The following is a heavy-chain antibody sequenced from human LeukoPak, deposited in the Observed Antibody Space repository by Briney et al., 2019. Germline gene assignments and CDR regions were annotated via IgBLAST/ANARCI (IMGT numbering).Heavy chain of an antibody. J-gene: IGHJ4*02. D-gene: IGHD3-9*01. Sequence: GGSLRLSCAASGFTFSSYSMNWVRQAPGKGLEWVSSISSSSSYIYYADSVKGRFTISRDNAKNSLYLQMNSLRAEDTAVYYCARDLGWHYDILTGYYNLDYWGQGTLVTVSS. CDR1: GFTFSSYS. CDR2: ISSSSSYI. CDR3: ARDLGWHYDILTGYYNLDY. V-gene: IGHV3-21*01.